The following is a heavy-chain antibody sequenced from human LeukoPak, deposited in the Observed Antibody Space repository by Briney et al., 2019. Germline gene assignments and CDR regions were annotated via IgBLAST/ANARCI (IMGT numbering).Heavy chain of an antibody. J-gene: IGHJ4*02. Sequence: PGGSLRLSCAASGFTFSSYSMNWVRQAPGKGLEWVSSISSSSSYIYYADSVKGRFTISRDNAKNSLYLQMNSLRAEDTAVYYCARDLFLDSGFASSSWYVVDYWGQGTLVTVSS. V-gene: IGHV3-21*01. CDR3: ARDLFLDSGFASSSWYVVDY. CDR2: ISSSSSYI. D-gene: IGHD6-13*01. CDR1: GFTFSSYS.